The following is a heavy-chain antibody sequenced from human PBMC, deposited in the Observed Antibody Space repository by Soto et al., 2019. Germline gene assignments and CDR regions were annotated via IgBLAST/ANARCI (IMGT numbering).Heavy chain of an antibody. CDR1: GGSVSSGSYY. CDR2: IYYSGST. CDR3: ARDQVGATVPFDY. J-gene: IGHJ4*02. V-gene: IGHV4-61*01. Sequence: QVQLQESGPGLVKPSETLSLTCTVSGGSVSSGSYYWSWIRQPPGKGLEWIGYIYYSGSTNYNPSLKSRVTISVDTSKNQFSLKLSSVTAADTAVNYCARDQVGATVPFDYWGQGTLVTVSS. D-gene: IGHD1-26*01.